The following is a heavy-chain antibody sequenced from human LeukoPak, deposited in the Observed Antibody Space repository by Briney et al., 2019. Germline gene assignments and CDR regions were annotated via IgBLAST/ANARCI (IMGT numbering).Heavy chain of an antibody. V-gene: IGHV3-23*01. CDR1: GFTLSSYA. Sequence: GGSLRLSCAASGFTLSSYAMSWVRQAPGKGLEWVSVVSASDVGTYYADSVRGRFTMSRDISKNTLFLQMNSLRAEDTAIYYCAKDVWDGYNVVNPFDIWGQGTLVTVSS. CDR3: AKDVWDGYNVVNPFDI. CDR2: VSASDVGT. D-gene: IGHD5-24*01. J-gene: IGHJ3*02.